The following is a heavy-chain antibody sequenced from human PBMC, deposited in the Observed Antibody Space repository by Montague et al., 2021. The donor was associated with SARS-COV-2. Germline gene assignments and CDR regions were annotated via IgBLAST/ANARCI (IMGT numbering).Heavy chain of an antibody. Sequence: SLRLSCAASGFTFGSSWMSWVRQSPGKGLEWVAIMKYDGSEKYYVDSVKGRFTISRDNARRSVFLQMNSLRAEDTAVYFCARDPNSSGGNMGSFWGRGTRVSV. V-gene: IGHV3-7*01. CDR3: ARDPNSSGGNMGSF. CDR2: MKYDGSEK. J-gene: IGHJ4*01. CDR1: GFTFGSSW. D-gene: IGHD6-19*01.